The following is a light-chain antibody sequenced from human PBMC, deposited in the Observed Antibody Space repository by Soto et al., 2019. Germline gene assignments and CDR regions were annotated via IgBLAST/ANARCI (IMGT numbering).Light chain of an antibody. J-gene: IGKJ1*01. CDR2: AAS. V-gene: IGKV1-39*01. CDR1: QSISSY. CDR3: QQSYSTPQT. Sequence: DIQMTQSPSSLSASVGDRVTITCRASQSISSYLNWYQQKPGQAPKLLIYAASSLQSGVPSRFSGGGSGTAFTLTISCLQPEDFATYYCQQSYSTPQTFGQGTKVEIQ.